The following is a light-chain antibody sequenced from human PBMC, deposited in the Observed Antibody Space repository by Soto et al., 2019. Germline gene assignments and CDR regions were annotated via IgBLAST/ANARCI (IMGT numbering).Light chain of an antibody. Sequence: QSALTQPASVSGSPGQSITITCTVSRSDIGSYDYVSWYQQYPGKAPKVIIYEVKNRPSGISDRFSASKSGSTASLTISGLQAEDEAEYFCSSYTGTTITYVFGSGTKVTVL. CDR1: RSDIGSYDY. J-gene: IGLJ1*01. V-gene: IGLV2-14*01. CDR2: EVK. CDR3: SSYTGTTITYV.